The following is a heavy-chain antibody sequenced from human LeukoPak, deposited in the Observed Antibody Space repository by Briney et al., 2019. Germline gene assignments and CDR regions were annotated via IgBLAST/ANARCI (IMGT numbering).Heavy chain of an antibody. CDR2: INPNSGGT. CDR1: GYTFTGYY. V-gene: IGHV1-2*02. D-gene: IGHD2-2*01. J-gene: IGHJ6*03. Sequence: GASVKVSCKASGYTFTGYYMHWVRQAPGQGLEWMGWINPNSGGTNYAQKFQGRVTMTRDTSISTAYMELSRLRSDDTAVYYCARDRTTNCSSTSCPMDVWGKGTTVTVSS. CDR3: ARDRTTNCSSTSCPMDV.